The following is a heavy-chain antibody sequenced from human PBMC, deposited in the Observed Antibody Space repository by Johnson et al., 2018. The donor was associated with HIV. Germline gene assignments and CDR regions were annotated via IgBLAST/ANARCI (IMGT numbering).Heavy chain of an antibody. CDR3: ATVGLVVGANPL. V-gene: IGHV3-30*02. CDR2: IRYDGSNT. D-gene: IGHD1-26*01. J-gene: IGHJ3*01. Sequence: QVQLVESGGGVVQPGGSLRLSCAASGFTFSSYGMHWVRQAPGKGLEWLAFIRYDGSNTDYVDSVKGRFTSSRDNSKNTLYLQMNSLRTEDTAVYYCATVGLVVGANPLWGQGTMVTVSS. CDR1: GFTFSSYG.